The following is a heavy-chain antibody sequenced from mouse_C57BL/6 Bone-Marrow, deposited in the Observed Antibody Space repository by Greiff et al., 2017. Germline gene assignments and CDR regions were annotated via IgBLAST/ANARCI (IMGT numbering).Heavy chain of an antibody. CDR3: ASGGYYYGSSYSFAY. CDR2: IYPSDSET. CDR1: GYTFTSYW. J-gene: IGHJ3*01. D-gene: IGHD1-1*01. V-gene: IGHV1-61*01. Sequence: QVQLQQPGAELVRPGSSVKLSCKASGYTFTSYWMDWVKQRPGQGLEWIGNIYPSDSETHYNQKFKDKATLTVDKSSSTAYMQLSSLTSEDSAVYYCASGGYYYGSSYSFAYWGQGTLVTVSA.